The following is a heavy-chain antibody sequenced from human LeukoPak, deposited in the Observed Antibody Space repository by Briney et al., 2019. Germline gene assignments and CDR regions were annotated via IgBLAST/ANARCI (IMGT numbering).Heavy chain of an antibody. Sequence: PGGSLRLSCAASGFTFSSYAMHWVRQAPGKGLEWVAVISYDGSNKYYADSVKGRFTISRDNSKNTLYLQMNSLRAEDTAVYYCASSYGATYYFDYWGQGTLVTVSS. J-gene: IGHJ4*02. CDR1: GFTFSSYA. V-gene: IGHV3-30*04. CDR2: ISYDGSNK. CDR3: ASSYGATYYFDY. D-gene: IGHD1-26*01.